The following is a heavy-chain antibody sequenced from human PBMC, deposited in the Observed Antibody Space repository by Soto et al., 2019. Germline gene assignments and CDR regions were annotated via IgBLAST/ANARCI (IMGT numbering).Heavy chain of an antibody. Sequence: SVKFSCKASGGTFSSYAISWVRQAPGQGLEWMGGIIPIFGTANYAQKFQGRVTITADKSTSTAYMELSSLRSEDTAVYYCARDRERTIFGVVTPYNWFDPWGQGTLVTVSS. CDR1: GGTFSSYA. V-gene: IGHV1-69*06. D-gene: IGHD3-3*01. J-gene: IGHJ5*02. CDR3: ARDRERTIFGVVTPYNWFDP. CDR2: IIPIFGTA.